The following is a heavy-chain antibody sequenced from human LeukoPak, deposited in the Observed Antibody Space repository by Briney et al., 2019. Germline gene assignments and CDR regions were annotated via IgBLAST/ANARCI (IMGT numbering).Heavy chain of an antibody. CDR2: IKSKTDGGTT. CDR1: GFTFSNAW. J-gene: IGHJ4*02. CDR3: TTGSRIAVAGTSY. D-gene: IGHD6-19*01. Sequence: GGSLRLSCAASGFTFSNAWMSWVRQAPGKGLEWVGRIKSKTDGGTTDYAALVKGRFTISRDDSKNTLYLQMNSLKTEDTAVYYCTTGSRIAVAGTSYWGQGTLVTVSS. V-gene: IGHV3-15*01.